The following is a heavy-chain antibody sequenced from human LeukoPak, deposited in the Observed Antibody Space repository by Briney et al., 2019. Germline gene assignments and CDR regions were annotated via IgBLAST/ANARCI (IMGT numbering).Heavy chain of an antibody. J-gene: IGHJ4*02. CDR2: ISSDGGST. D-gene: IGHD1-26*01. CDR1: GFTFSNYA. Sequence: GGSLRLSCAASGFTFSNYAMHWVRQAPGKGLEYISSISSDGGSTYYADSVKGRFTISRDNPKNTLYLQMGRLRAEDMAVYYCARSNNIVGATYFDYWGQGTLVTVSS. V-gene: IGHV3-64*02. CDR3: ARSNNIVGATYFDY.